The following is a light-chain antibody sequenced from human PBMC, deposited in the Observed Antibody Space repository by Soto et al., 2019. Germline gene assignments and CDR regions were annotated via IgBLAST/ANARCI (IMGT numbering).Light chain of an antibody. CDR3: QQRSNWPRLA. J-gene: IGKJ4*01. V-gene: IGKV3-11*01. Sequence: EIVLTQSPATLSLSPGARATLSCMASQNVSSNLAWYQQKPGQAPRLLIYDASNRAIGIPARFSGSGSGTDFTLTISSLQPEDFAVYFCQQRSNWPRLAFGGGTKVDIK. CDR2: DAS. CDR1: QNVSSN.